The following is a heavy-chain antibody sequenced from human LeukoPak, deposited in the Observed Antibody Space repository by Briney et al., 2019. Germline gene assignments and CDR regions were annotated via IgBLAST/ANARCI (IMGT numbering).Heavy chain of an antibody. J-gene: IGHJ4*02. D-gene: IGHD3-10*01. CDR2: IWYDGSNK. CDR3: AKSRGGRTMAADY. CDR1: GFTFSSYG. V-gene: IGHV3-33*06. Sequence: GRSLRLSCAASGFTFSSYGMHWVRQAPGKGLEWVAVIWYDGSNKYYADSVKDRFTIARDNSKSTLYLQMNSLRAEDTAVYYCAKSRGGRTMAADYWGQGTLVTVSS.